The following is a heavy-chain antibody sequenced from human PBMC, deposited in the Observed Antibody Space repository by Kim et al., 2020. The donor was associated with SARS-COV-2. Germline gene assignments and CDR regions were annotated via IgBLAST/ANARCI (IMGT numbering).Heavy chain of an antibody. CDR1: GYTFTSYY. CDR3: ARDLGRWLQLPKYYFDY. V-gene: IGHV1-46*01. J-gene: IGHJ4*02. Sequence: ASVKVSCKASGYTFTSYYMHWVRQAPGQGLEWMGIINPSGGSTSYAQKFQGRVTMTRDTSTSTVYMELSSLRSEDTAVYYCARDLGRWLQLPKYYFDYWGQGTLVTVSS. CDR2: INPSGGST. D-gene: IGHD5-12*01.